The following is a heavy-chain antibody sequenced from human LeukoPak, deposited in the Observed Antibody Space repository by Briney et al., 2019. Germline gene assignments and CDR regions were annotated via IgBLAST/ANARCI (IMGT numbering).Heavy chain of an antibody. CDR1: GGTFSSYA. CDR2: IIPIFGTA. Sequence: SVKVSCKASGGTFSSYAISWVRQAPGQGLEWMGGIIPIFGTANYAQKFQGRVTITADESTSTAYMELSSLRSEDTAVYYCARKQKAAAASTASYYYYYMDVWGKGTTVTVSS. J-gene: IGHJ6*03. D-gene: IGHD6-13*01. V-gene: IGHV1-69*01. CDR3: ARKQKAAAASTASYYYYYMDV.